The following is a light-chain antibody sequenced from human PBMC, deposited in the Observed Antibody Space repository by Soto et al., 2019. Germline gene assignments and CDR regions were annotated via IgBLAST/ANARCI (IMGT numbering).Light chain of an antibody. Sequence: DIQLTQSPSSLSASVGDRVTITCQPSQDITNFLNWYQQKPGKAPRLLIAGASKLETGVPSRFSGSRSGTDYTFTIGSLQPEDIATYYCQHYANLPYTFGQRTKLEIK. CDR2: GAS. V-gene: IGKV1-33*01. J-gene: IGKJ2*01. CDR1: QDITNF. CDR3: QHYANLPYT.